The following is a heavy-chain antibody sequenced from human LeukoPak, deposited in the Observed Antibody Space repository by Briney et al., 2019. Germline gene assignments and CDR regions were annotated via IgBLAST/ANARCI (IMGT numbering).Heavy chain of an antibody. Sequence: PGRSLRLSCAASGFTFSTYGMHWVRQAPGKGLEWVAVIWYDGSNKYYADSVRGRFTISRDNSKNTLYLQMNSLRAEDTAMYYCARDIRLTADWYFDLWGRGTLVTVSS. D-gene: IGHD2-21*01. CDR3: ARDIRLTADWYFDL. V-gene: IGHV3-33*01. CDR1: GFTFSTYG. CDR2: IWYDGSNK. J-gene: IGHJ2*01.